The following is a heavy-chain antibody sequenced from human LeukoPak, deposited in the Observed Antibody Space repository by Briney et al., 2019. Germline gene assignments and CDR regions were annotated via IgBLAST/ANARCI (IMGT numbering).Heavy chain of an antibody. Sequence: SETLSLTCTVSGGSISSSSYYWRWIRQPPGKGLEWIGEINHSGSTNYNPSLKSRVTISVDTSKNQFSLKLSSVTAADTAVYYCARGRNFDYWGQGTLVTVSS. CDR2: INHSGST. CDR3: ARGRNFDY. CDR1: GGSISSSSYY. J-gene: IGHJ4*02. V-gene: IGHV4-39*07.